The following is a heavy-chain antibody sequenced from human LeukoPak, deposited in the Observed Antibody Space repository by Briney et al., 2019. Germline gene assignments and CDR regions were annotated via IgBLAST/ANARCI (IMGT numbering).Heavy chain of an antibody. V-gene: IGHV1-2*02. D-gene: IGHD1-1*01. CDR2: INPNSGGT. CDR1: GYTFTGYY. J-gene: IGHJ6*03. Sequence: ASVKVSCKASGYTFTGYYMHWVRQAPGQGLEWMGWINPNSGGTNYAQKFQGRVTMTRDTSISTAYMELSRLRSDDTAVYYCAGDQLELRLSYYYYMDVWGKGTTVTVSS. CDR3: AGDQLELRLSYYYYMDV.